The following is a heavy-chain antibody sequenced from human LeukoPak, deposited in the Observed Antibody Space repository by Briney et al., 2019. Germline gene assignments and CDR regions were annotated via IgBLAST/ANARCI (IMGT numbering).Heavy chain of an antibody. Sequence: ASVKFSCKASGYTFTGYYMHWVRQAPGQGLEWMGWINPNSGGTNYAQKFQGRVTMTRDTSISTAYMELSRQRSDDTAVYYCARVIVATMSFDYWGQGTLVTVSS. D-gene: IGHD5-12*01. V-gene: IGHV1-2*02. CDR1: GYTFTGYY. CDR2: INPNSGGT. CDR3: ARVIVATMSFDY. J-gene: IGHJ4*02.